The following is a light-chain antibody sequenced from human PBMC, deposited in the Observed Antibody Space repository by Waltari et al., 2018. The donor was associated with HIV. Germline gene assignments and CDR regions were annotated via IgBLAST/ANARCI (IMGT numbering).Light chain of an antibody. CDR2: GAS. Sequence: DIQMTQSPSSVSASEGDRVTITCRASQDIRTWLAWYQHKPGKGPKLLIYGASNLQSRVTSRFSASGSGTEFTFTINSLQPEDFATYYCQQADSFPTFGQGTRLEIK. CDR1: QDIRTW. J-gene: IGKJ5*01. V-gene: IGKV1-12*01. CDR3: QQADSFPT.